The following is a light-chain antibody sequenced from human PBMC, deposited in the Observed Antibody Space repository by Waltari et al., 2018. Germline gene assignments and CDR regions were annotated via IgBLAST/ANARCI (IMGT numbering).Light chain of an antibody. CDR3: QQYGSSPLIT. Sequence: EIVLTQSPGTLSLSPGERVTLSCRASQSISSPSLAWYQQKPGQAPRLLIYEASRRATDVPDRFTGSGSGTDFTLTISRLEPEDFAVYFCQQYGSSPLITFGQGTRLETK. J-gene: IGKJ5*01. CDR1: QSISSPS. CDR2: EAS. V-gene: IGKV3-20*01.